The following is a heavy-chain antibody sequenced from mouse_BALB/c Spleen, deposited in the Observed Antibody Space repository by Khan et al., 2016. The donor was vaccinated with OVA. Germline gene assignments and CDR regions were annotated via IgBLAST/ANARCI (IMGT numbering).Heavy chain of an antibody. V-gene: IGHV9-3-1*01. CDR3: ARVGYNGTMDY. D-gene: IGHD2-14*01. CDR2: INTYTGEP. Sequence: QVQLQQSGPELKKPGETVKISCKASGYTFTNYGMNWVKQAPGKGLKWMGWINTYTGEPTYGDDFKGRFAFSLVTSASTAYLQINNLKNEDTATYFCARVGYNGTMDYWGQGTSVTVSA. J-gene: IGHJ4*01. CDR1: GYTFTNYG.